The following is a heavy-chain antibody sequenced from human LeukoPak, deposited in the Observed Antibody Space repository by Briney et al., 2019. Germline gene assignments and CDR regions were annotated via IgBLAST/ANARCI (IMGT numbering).Heavy chain of an antibody. CDR1: GGSVSSGSYY. V-gene: IGHV4-61*01. CDR3: ARDSGWDPFDY. D-gene: IGHD6-19*01. CDR2: IYYTGST. J-gene: IGHJ4*02. Sequence: SETLSLTCTVSGGSVSSGSYYWSWIRQPPGKGLEWIGYIYYTGSTNYNPSLKSRVTISVDTSKNQFSLKLSSVTAADTAVYYCARDSGWDPFDYWGQGTLVTVSS.